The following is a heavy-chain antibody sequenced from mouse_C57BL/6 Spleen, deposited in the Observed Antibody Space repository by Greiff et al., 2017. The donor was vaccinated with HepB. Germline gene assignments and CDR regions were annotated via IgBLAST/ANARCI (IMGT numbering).Heavy chain of an antibody. CDR1: GYTFTDYY. J-gene: IGHJ2*01. Sequence: EVQLQQSGPELVKPGASVKISCKASGYTFTDYYMNWVKQSHGKSLEWIGDINPNNGGTSYNQKFKGKATLTVDKSSSTAYMELRSLTSEDSAVYYCAREKASYYGSSPDYWGQGTTLTVSS. D-gene: IGHD1-1*01. V-gene: IGHV1-26*01. CDR2: INPNNGGT. CDR3: AREKASYYGSSPDY.